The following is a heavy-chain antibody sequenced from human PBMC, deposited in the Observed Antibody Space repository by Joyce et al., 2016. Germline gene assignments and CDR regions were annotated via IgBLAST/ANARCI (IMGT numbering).Heavy chain of an antibody. D-gene: IGHD3-22*01. CDR1: GYSFTNYY. CDR3: ARTMIVVAPFDY. Sequence: QVQLVQSGAEVKKPGASVKVSCKASGYSFTNYYMDWVRQSPGQGPEWVGIINPSNGATTYAQKFQGRVTMTSDTSTSTVYMELSSLRSEDTAVYYCARTMIVVAPFDYWGQGTLVTVSS. J-gene: IGHJ4*02. V-gene: IGHV1-46*01. CDR2: INPSNGAT.